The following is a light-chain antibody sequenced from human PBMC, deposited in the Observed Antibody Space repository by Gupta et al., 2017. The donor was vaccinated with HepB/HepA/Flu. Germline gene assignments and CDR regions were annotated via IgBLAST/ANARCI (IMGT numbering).Light chain of an antibody. J-gene: IGKJ1*01. V-gene: IGKV4-1*01. CDR3: QQDDAHRHT. Sequence: DTVMNQPTDSVAVSLGERATINCKYSQSGLYSTRNVNYLAWYQQKPGQPPKLLIHRASTREYGVPDRFSGRGSGTDFTLTISILHAEDVAVYYCQQDDAHRHTFGHGTRVAIK. CDR2: RAS. CDR1: QSGLYSTRNVNY.